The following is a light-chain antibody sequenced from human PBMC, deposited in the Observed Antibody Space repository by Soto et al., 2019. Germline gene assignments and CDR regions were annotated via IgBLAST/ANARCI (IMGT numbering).Light chain of an antibody. Sequence: QSVLTQPASVSGSPGQSVTISCTGTIDDIGAYDYVSWYQQRPGSAPQLIIYDVNNRPSGTSHRFSGSKPVHTAYLTISGLRSDDEATYHCSSYTSTYGLVFGTGTKVTVL. V-gene: IGLV2-14*03. CDR1: IDDIGAYDY. CDR2: DVN. CDR3: SSYTSTYGLV. J-gene: IGLJ1*01.